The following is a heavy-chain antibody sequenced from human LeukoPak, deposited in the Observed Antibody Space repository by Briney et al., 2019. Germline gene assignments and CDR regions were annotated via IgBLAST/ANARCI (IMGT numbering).Heavy chain of an antibody. CDR1: GLTFRAYS. CDR2: ISSGSSTI. Sequence: PGGSLRLSCAASGLTFRAYSLNWVRQAPGKGLESIAYISSGSSTILYADSVKGRFIISRDDAQNALHLQMNSLTGEDTGRYYCTKDTLSTGRPNWFDSWGQGTLVIVSS. D-gene: IGHD2-8*02. V-gene: IGHV3-48*01. J-gene: IGHJ5*01. CDR3: TKDTLSTGRPNWFDS.